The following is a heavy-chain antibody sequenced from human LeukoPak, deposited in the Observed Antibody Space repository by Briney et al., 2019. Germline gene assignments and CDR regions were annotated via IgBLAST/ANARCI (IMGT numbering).Heavy chain of an antibody. V-gene: IGHV4-59*01. CDR3: ARGDKYYDSSGYYRY. J-gene: IGHJ4*02. Sequence: ASETLSLTCAVYGGSFSGYYWSWIRQPPGKGLEWIGYIYYSGSTNYNPSLKSRVTISVDTSKNQFSLKLSSVTAADTAVYYCARGDKYYDSSGYYRYWGQGTLVTVSS. CDR2: IYYSGST. D-gene: IGHD3-22*01. CDR1: GGSFSGYY.